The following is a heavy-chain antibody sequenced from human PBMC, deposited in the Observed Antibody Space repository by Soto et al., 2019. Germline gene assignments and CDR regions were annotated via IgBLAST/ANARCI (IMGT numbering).Heavy chain of an antibody. CDR2: IYYSGST. CDR3: ARGDSIVVVPAAMALAVNWFDP. Sequence: PSETLSLTCTVSGGSISSYYWSWIRQPPGKGLEWIGYIYYSGSTNYNPSLKSRVTISVDTSKNQFSLKLSSVTAADTAVYYCARGDSIVVVPAAMALAVNWFDPWGQGTLVTVSS. D-gene: IGHD2-2*01. V-gene: IGHV4-59*01. CDR1: GGSISSYY. J-gene: IGHJ5*02.